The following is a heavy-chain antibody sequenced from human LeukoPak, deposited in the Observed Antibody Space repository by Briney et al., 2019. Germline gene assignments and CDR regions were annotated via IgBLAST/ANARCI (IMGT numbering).Heavy chain of an antibody. CDR1: GGTFSSYA. J-gene: IGHJ4*02. Sequence: SVKVSCKASGGTFSSYAISWVRQAPGQGLEWMGRIIPIFGTANYAQKFQGRVTITTDESTSTAYMELSSLRSEDTAVYYCARRPNWIYEDPWYFDYWGQGTLVTVSS. V-gene: IGHV1-69*05. CDR3: ARRPNWIYEDPWYFDY. D-gene: IGHD1-7*01. CDR2: IIPIFGTA.